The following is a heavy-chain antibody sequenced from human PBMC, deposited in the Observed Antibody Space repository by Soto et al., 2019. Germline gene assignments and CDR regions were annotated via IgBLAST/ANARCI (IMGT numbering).Heavy chain of an antibody. CDR1: GGSISSSNW. V-gene: IGHV4-4*02. D-gene: IGHD2-8*02. J-gene: IGHJ6*02. Sequence: SETLSLTCAVSGGSISSSNWWSWDRQPPGKGLEWIGEIYHSGSTDYNPSLKSRVTISVDKSKNQFSLKLSSVTAADTAVYYCARELAVYAIGYYYYGMDVWGQGTTVTVS. CDR3: ARELAVYAIGYYYYGMDV. CDR2: IYHSGST.